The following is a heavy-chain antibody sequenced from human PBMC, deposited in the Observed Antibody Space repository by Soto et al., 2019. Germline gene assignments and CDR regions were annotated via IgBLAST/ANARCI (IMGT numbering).Heavy chain of an antibody. CDR2: IYHSGST. V-gene: IGHV4-30-2*01. D-gene: IGHD4-17*01. CDR3: ARNYGDAYFDY. CDR1: VGSISSGGYS. J-gene: IGHJ4*02. Sequence: PSVTLALTCAVSVGSISSGGYSWSWIRQPPGKGLEWIGYIYHSGSTYYNPSLKSRVTISVDRSKNQFSLKLSSVTAADTAVYYCARNYGDAYFDYWGQGTLVTVSS.